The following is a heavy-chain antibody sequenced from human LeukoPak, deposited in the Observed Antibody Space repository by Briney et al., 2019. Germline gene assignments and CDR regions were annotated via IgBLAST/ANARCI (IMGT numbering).Heavy chain of an antibody. V-gene: IGHV4-59*11. J-gene: IGHJ4*02. CDR2: MYYSGST. CDR3: ARSYSTSHLYFDF. CDR1: GGSISSLY. D-gene: IGHD2-2*01. Sequence: SETLSLTCTVSGGSISSLYWSWIRQPPGKGLEWIGYMYYSGSTNYNPSLKSRVTISGDTSKNQFSLKLSSVTAADTAVYYCARSYSTSHLYFDFWGRGALVTVSS.